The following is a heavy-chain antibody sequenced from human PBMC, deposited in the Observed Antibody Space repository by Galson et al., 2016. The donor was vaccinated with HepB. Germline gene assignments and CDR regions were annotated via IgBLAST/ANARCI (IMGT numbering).Heavy chain of an antibody. Sequence: SETLSLTCTVSGGSISSGNYYWSWVRQPPGKRLEWIGDIYYSGTTNYKPSLKSRVTISVDTSKNQFSLRLSSVTAADTAVYYCASRDPALISGFDYWGQGTLVTVSS. J-gene: IGHJ4*02. CDR2: IYYSGTT. D-gene: IGHD2-15*01. V-gene: IGHV4-61*01. CDR3: ASRDPALISGFDY. CDR1: GGSISSGNYY.